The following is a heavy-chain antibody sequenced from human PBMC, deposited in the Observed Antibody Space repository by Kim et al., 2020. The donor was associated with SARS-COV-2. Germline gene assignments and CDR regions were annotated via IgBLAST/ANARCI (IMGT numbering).Heavy chain of an antibody. D-gene: IGHD3-22*01. J-gene: IGHJ4*02. V-gene: IGHV4-34*01. CDR2: INHSGST. CDR1: GGSFSGYY. CDR3: ARIIYSSGYYDYFDY. Sequence: SETLSLTCAVYGGSFSGYYWSWIRQPPGKGLEWIGEINHSGSTNYNPSLKSRVTISVDTSKNQFSLKLSSVTAADTAVYYCARIIYSSGYYDYFDYWGQGTLVTVSS.